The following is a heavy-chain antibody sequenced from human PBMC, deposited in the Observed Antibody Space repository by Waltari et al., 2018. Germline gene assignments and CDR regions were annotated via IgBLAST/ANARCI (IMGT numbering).Heavy chain of an antibody. CDR1: GGSFSGYY. D-gene: IGHD2-15*01. CDR3: VRLEDCSGPGGNCYSGDSFALDV. J-gene: IGHJ6*02. V-gene: IGHV4-34*02. CDR2: INHNGNR. Sequence: QVQLQQWGAGQLQPSETLSLTCGVSGGSFSGYYWGWIRQPPGKGLEWIGEINHNGNRSDHPPLRSRVTMLMDTSRSQFSLRVNPWTAADTAVYYCVRLEDCSGPGGNCYSGDSFALDVWGQGTTVTVSS.